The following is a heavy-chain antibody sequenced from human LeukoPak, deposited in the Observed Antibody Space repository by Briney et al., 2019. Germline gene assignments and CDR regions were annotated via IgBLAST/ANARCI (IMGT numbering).Heavy chain of an antibody. V-gene: IGHV3-23*01. J-gene: IGHJ4*02. D-gene: IGHD2-15*01. CDR2: ISGSGGST. CDR3: AKDHQNGGGSCYACLGYYFDY. CDR1: GFTFSSYA. Sequence: GGSLRLSCAASGFTFSSYAMSWVRQAPGKGLEWAQAISGSGGSTYYADSVKGRFTISRDNSKNTLYLQMNSLRAEDTAVYYCAKDHQNGGGSCYACLGYYFDYWGQGTLVTVSS.